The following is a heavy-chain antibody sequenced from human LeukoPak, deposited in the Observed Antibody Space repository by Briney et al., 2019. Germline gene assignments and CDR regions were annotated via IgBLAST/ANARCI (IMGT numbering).Heavy chain of an antibody. CDR3: AKFFFEVGAAEAYYFDY. J-gene: IGHJ4*02. CDR2: ISYDGSNK. Sequence: GGSLRLSCAASGFTFSSYGMHWVRQAPGEGLEWVAVISYDGSNKYYADSVKGRFTISRDNSKNTLYLQMNSLRAEDTAVYYCAKFFFEVGAAEAYYFDYWGQGTLVTVSS. CDR1: GFTFSSYG. V-gene: IGHV3-30*18. D-gene: IGHD1-26*01.